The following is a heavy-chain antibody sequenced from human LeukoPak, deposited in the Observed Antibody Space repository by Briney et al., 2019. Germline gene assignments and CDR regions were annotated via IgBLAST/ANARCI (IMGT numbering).Heavy chain of an antibody. V-gene: IGHV1-18*01. CDR3: ARMGDCSSTSCYGVYYYYGMDV. J-gene: IGHJ6*02. CDR1: GYTFTSYG. Sequence: WASVKVSCKASGYTFTSYGISWVRQAPGQGLEWMGWISAYNGNTNYAQKLQGRVTMTTDTSTSTAYMELRSLRSDDTAEYYCARMGDCSSTSCYGVYYYYGMDVWGQGTTVTVSS. CDR2: ISAYNGNT. D-gene: IGHD2-2*01.